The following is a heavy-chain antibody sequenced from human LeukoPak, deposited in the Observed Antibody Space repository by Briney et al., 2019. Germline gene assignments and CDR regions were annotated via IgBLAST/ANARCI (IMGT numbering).Heavy chain of an antibody. J-gene: IGHJ4*02. CDR2: IYYSGST. V-gene: IGHV4-59*01. CDR3: ARGGRYDYVIDY. D-gene: IGHD3-16*01. CDR1: GGSISPYY. Sequence: SETLSLTCTVSGGSISPYYWSWIRQPPGKGLEWIGYIYYSGSTNYNPSLKSRVSISVDTSKNQFSLKLSSVTAADTAVYYCARGGRYDYVIDYWGQGTLVTVSS.